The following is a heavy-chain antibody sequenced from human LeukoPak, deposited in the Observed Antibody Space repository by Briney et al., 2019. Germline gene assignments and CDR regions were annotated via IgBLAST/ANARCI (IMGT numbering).Heavy chain of an antibody. CDR3: AREELGYCSGGSCFDRWFDP. CDR2: TIPIFGTA. Sequence: SVKVCCKASGGTFSSYDISWVGQAPGQGLEWMGGTIPIFGTANYAQKFQGRVTITADESTSTAYMELSSLRSEDTAVYYCAREELGYCSGGSCFDRWFDPWGQGTLVTVSS. V-gene: IGHV1-69*01. D-gene: IGHD2-15*01. J-gene: IGHJ5*02. CDR1: GGTFSSYD.